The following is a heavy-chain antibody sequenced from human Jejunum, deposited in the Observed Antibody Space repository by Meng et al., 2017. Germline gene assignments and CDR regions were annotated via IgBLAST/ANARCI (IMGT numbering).Heavy chain of an antibody. D-gene: IGHD6-13*01. Sequence: GPLKGSGPGRGSPSETLYPPWTVSGGSSSIGNYYWSWIRQPPGKGLEWIGYIYYSGSTNYNPSLKSRVTISVDTSKNQFSLKLSSVTAADTAVYYCARGGFFEAAAANLIDSWGQGTLVTVSS. CDR1: GGSSSIGNYY. J-gene: IGHJ4*02. CDR2: IYYSGST. CDR3: ARGGFFEAAAANLIDS. V-gene: IGHV4-61*01.